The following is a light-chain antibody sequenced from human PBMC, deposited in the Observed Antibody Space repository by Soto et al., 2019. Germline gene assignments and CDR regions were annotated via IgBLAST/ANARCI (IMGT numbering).Light chain of an antibody. CDR3: SSYTGSSTYVV. Sequence: QSVLTQPASLSGSPGQSITISCTGTSSDVGGYNYVSWYQQHPGKAPKLMIYDVNNRPSGVSNRFSGSKSGNTASLTISGLQAEDEADYYCSSYTGSSTYVVFGGGTKVTVL. V-gene: IGLV2-14*01. J-gene: IGLJ2*01. CDR2: DVN. CDR1: SSDVGGYNY.